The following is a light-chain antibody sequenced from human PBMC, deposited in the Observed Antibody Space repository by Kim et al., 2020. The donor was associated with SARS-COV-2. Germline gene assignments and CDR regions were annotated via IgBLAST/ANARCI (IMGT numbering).Light chain of an antibody. J-gene: IGLJ2*01. Sequence: ASWFHQRPAQPPVLVIHEDATRPSGLPARFSASNSGNTATLPISGTQVLDEADYYCQAWDISTVVFGGGTKLTVL. CDR2: EDA. CDR3: QAWDISTVV. V-gene: IGLV3-1*01.